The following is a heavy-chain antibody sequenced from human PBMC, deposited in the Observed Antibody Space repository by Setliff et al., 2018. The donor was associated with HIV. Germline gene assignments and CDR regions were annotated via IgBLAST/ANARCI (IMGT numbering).Heavy chain of an antibody. CDR2: IFYTGST. J-gene: IGHJ5*02. CDR3: AKGSGPPWFDP. Sequence: SETLSLTCSVSGGSISSSTYYWGWIRQPPGKGLEWIGDIFYTGSTYYNPSLKSRVAISVDTSENQFSLKLNSVTAADTAVYYCAKGSGPPWFDPWGQGTLVTVSS. V-gene: IGHV4-39*01. CDR1: GGSISSSTYY. D-gene: IGHD3-3*01.